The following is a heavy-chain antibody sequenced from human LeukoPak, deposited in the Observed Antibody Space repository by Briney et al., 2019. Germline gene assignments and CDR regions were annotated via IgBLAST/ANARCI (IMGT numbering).Heavy chain of an antibody. CDR2: IYSGGST. CDR3: ASKKSVDTAMVLGEHYCYYYMDV. CDR1: EFSVGSNY. J-gene: IGHJ6*03. V-gene: IGHV3-53*01. Sequence: PGGSLRLSCAASEFSVGSNYMTWVRQAPGKGLEWVSLIYSGGSTYYADSVKGRFTISRDNSKNTLYLQMNSLRAEDTAVYYCASKKSVDTAMVLGEHYCYYYMDVWGKGTTVTISS. D-gene: IGHD5-18*01.